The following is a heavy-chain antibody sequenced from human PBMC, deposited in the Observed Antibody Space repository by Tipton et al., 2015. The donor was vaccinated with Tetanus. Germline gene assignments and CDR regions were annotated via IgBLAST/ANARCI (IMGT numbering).Heavy chain of an antibody. CDR3: ATQGNTWIQTLRGFDI. CDR2: IYTSGTT. Sequence: TLSLTCTVSGGSMISYYWSWIRQPAGKGLEWIGRIYTSGTTNYNPSLKSRVTMSPDTSKNQFSLKLTSVTAGDTAMYYCATQGNTWIQTLRGFDIWGQGTMVTVSS. D-gene: IGHD5-18*01. CDR1: GGSMISYY. V-gene: IGHV4-4*07. J-gene: IGHJ3*02.